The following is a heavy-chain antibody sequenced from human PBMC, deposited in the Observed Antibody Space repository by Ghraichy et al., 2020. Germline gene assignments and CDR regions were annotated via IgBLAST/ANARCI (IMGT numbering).Heavy chain of an antibody. D-gene: IGHD3-10*01. J-gene: IGHJ4*02. V-gene: IGHV7-4-1*02. Sequence: ASVKVSCKASGYTFTSYAMNWVRQAPGQGLEWMGWINTNTGNPTYAQGFTGRFVFSLDTSVSTAYLQISSLKAEDTAVYYCARDLFDPQRPLSLLWYHYWGQGTLVTVSS. CDR1: GYTFTSYA. CDR2: INTNTGNP. CDR3: ARDLFDPQRPLSLLWYHY.